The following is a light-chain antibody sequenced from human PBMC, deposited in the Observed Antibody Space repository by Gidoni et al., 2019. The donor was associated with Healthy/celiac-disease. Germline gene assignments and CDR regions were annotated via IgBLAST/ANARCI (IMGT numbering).Light chain of an antibody. CDR1: QSISSY. CDR2: AAS. CDR3: QQSYSTPQT. J-gene: IGKJ1*01. V-gene: IGKV1-39*01. Sequence: IQMTQSPSSLSSSVGDRVTITCRASQSISSYLNWYQQKPGKAPKLRIYAASSLQSGVPSRFSGSGSGTDFTLTISSLQPEDFATYYCQQSYSTPQTFXQXTKVEIK.